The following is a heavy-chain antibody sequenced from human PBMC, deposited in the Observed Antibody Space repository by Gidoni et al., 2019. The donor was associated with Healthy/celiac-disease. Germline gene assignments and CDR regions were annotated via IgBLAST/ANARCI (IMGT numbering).Heavy chain of an antibody. CDR3: ATSSDYGDYFVSLRLYYGMDV. CDR2: ISYDGSNK. D-gene: IGHD4-17*01. CDR1: GFTFSSYG. Sequence: QVQLVESGGGVVQPGRSLRLSCAASGFTFSSYGLHWVRQAPGKGLEWVAVISYDGSNKYYADSVKGRFTISRDNSKNTLYLQMNSLRAEDTAVYYCATSSDYGDYFVSLRLYYGMDVWGQGTTVTVSS. V-gene: IGHV3-30*03. J-gene: IGHJ6*02.